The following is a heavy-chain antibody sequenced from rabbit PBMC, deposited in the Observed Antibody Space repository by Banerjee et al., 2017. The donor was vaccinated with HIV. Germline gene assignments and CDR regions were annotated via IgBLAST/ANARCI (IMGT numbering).Heavy chain of an antibody. V-gene: IGHV1S45*01. J-gene: IGHJ6*01. CDR3: ARGDYGTGMDL. CDR1: GFSFSSNA. CDR2: IYTGSGST. D-gene: IGHD2-1*01. Sequence: QEQLVESGGGLVQPEGSLTLTCTASGFSFSSNAMCWVRQAPGKGPEWIGFIYTGSGSTYYASWAKGRFTLSKSSSTTVTLQMTSLTAADTATYFCARGDYGTGMDLWGPGTLVTVS.